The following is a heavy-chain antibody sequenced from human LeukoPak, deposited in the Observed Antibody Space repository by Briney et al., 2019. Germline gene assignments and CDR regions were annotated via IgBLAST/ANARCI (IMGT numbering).Heavy chain of an antibody. CDR3: AKVKSRTMIDH. CDR2: IKEDGSEK. CDR1: GFSFSTYW. V-gene: IGHV3-7*03. Sequence: GGSLRLSCVASGFSFSTYWMSWVRQAPGKGLEWVANIKEDGSEKYYVDSVKGRFTMSRDNAKNSVYLQMNRLRAEDTAVYYCAKVKSRTMIDHWGQGTLVTVSS. J-gene: IGHJ4*02. D-gene: IGHD3-22*01.